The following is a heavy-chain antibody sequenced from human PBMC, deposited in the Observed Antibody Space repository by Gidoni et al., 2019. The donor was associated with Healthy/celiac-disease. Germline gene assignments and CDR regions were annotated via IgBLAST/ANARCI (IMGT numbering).Heavy chain of an antibody. J-gene: IGHJ4*02. V-gene: IGHV3-30*18. CDR2: ISYDGSNK. CDR1: GFTFSSYG. CDR3: AKDPTQLWLRGYFDY. Sequence: QVQLVESGGGVVQPGRSLRLSCAASGFTFSSYGMHWVRQAPGKGLEWVAVISYDGSNKYYADSVKGRFTISRDNSKNTLYLQMNSLRAEDTAVYYCAKDPTQLWLRGYFDYWGQGTLVTVSS. D-gene: IGHD5-18*01.